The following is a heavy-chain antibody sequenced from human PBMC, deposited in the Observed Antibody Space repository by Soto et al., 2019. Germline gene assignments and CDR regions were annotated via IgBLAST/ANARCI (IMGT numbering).Heavy chain of an antibody. CDR2: IIPILGIA. CDR3: ALGGYLGY. V-gene: IGHV1-69*02. Sequence: QVQLVQSGAEVKKPGSSVKVSCKASGGTFSSYTISWVRQAPGQGLEWMGRIIPILGIANYAQKFQGRVTITADKSTSTVYMELSSLRSEDTAVYYYALGGYLGYWGQGTLVTVSS. D-gene: IGHD5-12*01. CDR1: GGTFSSYT. J-gene: IGHJ4*02.